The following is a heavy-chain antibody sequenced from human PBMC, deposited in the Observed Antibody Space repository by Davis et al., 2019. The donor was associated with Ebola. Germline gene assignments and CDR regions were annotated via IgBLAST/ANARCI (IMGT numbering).Heavy chain of an antibody. J-gene: IGHJ6*02. CDR3: ARGPRPGYCSGGSCPTRSYYYYGMDV. Sequence: PSETLSLTCAVYGGSFSGYYWSWIRQTPGKGLEWIGEVIPSGNTNYNPSLKSRVTISVDTSKNQFSLKLSSVTAADTAVYYCARGPRPGYCSGGSCPTRSYYYYGMDVWGQGTTVTVSS. CDR2: VIPSGNT. CDR1: GGSFSGYY. V-gene: IGHV4-34*01. D-gene: IGHD2-15*01.